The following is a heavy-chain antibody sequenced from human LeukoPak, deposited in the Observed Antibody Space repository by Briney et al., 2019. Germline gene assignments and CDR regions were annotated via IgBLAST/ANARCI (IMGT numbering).Heavy chain of an antibody. D-gene: IGHD3-22*01. CDR3: ARMFGSDYYDSSGYSNWFDP. CDR2: ISAYNGNT. V-gene: IGHV1-18*01. CDR1: GYTFTSYG. J-gene: IGHJ5*02. Sequence: ASVKVSCKASGYTFTSYGISWVRQAPGQGLEWMGLISAYNGNTNYAQKLQGRVTMTTDTSTSTAYMELRSLRSDDTAVYYCARMFGSDYYDSSGYSNWFDPWGQGTLVTVSS.